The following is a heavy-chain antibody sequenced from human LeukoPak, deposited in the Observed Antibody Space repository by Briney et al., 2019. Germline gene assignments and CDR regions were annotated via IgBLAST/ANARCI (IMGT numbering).Heavy chain of an antibody. CDR1: GFTFSNYW. Sequence: GGSLRLSCVVSGFTFSNYWMTWVRQAPGKGLEWVANIQRDGSEKYYVDSVKGRFTIFRDNAKNSVYLQMNSLRAEDTAVYYCARFGYSHGYGWGGGYYYYYMDVWGKGTTVTVSS. CDR3: ARFGYSHGYGWGGGYYYYYMDV. J-gene: IGHJ6*03. CDR2: IQRDGSEK. V-gene: IGHV3-7*01. D-gene: IGHD5-18*01.